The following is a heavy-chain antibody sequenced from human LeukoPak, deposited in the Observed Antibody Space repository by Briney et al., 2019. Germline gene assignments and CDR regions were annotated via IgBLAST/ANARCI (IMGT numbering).Heavy chain of an antibody. CDR2: HFSEST. CDR1: CASLSSFF. V-gene: IGHV4-59*13. J-gene: IGHJ5*02. D-gene: IGHD2-2*01. CDR3: ARGRVPTAT. Sequence: SGALSLTCTVSCASLSSFFWSWIRQAPGEGLGLHGFYHFSESTNYNPAIKSLVTISVDSSKNHFSLKVTSVTAADTAVYYCARGRVPTATWGQGTLVTVSS.